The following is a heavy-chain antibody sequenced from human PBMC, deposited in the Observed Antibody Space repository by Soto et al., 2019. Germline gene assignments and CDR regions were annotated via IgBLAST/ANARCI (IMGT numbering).Heavy chain of an antibody. V-gene: IGHV3-33*01. Sequence: QVQLVESGGGVVQPGRSLRLSCAASGFSFSSYGMHWVRQAPGKWLEWVAVILDEGSVKDYTDAVKGRFTISRDNSKNTLYLQMNSLRAEDTAVYYCARDDDYGDNGLDYWGQGTLVTVSS. CDR3: ARDDDYGDNGLDY. CDR1: GFSFSSYG. J-gene: IGHJ4*02. D-gene: IGHD4-17*01. CDR2: ILDEGSVK.